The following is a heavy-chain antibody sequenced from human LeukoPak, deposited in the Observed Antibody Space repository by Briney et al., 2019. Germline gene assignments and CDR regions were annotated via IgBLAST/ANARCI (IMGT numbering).Heavy chain of an antibody. CDR2: VTGSGGST. Sequence: GGSLRLSCAASGFTFSSYAMNWVRQAPGKGLEWVSAVTGSGGSTYYADSVKGRFTISRDNSKNTPYLQMNSLRAEDTAVYYCAKRTGDGSYRYFVYWGQGTLVTVSS. V-gene: IGHV3-23*01. D-gene: IGHD1-26*01. J-gene: IGHJ4*02. CDR1: GFTFSSYA. CDR3: AKRTGDGSYRYFVY.